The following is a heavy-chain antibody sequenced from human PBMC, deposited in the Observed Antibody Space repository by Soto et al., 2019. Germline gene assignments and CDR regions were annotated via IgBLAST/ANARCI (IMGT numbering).Heavy chain of an antibody. CDR3: STDSYSTIIIVRFDY. Sequence: PGGSLRLSCAASGFTFSNAWINWVRQAPGKGLEWVGRIKSKTDGGTTDYAEPVKGRFAISRDDSNNMVYLQMNSMKIEYTAVYYCSTDSYSTIIIVRFDYWGHGTLVTVPS. CDR2: IKSKTDGGTT. J-gene: IGHJ4*01. D-gene: IGHD3-22*01. V-gene: IGHV3-15*07. CDR1: GFTFSNAW.